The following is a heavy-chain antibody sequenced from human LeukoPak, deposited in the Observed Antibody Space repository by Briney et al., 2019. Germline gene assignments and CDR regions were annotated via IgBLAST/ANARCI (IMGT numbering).Heavy chain of an antibody. Sequence: SETLSLTCTVSGGLISSGSYYWSWIRQPAGKGLEWIGRMYTSGSTNYNPSLKSRVTISVDTSKNQFSLKLSSVTAADTAVYYCARYRGAGVVATGPDNWFDPWGQGTLVTVSS. V-gene: IGHV4-61*02. D-gene: IGHD5-12*01. CDR2: MYTSGST. J-gene: IGHJ5*02. CDR3: ARYRGAGVVATGPDNWFDP. CDR1: GGLISSGSYY.